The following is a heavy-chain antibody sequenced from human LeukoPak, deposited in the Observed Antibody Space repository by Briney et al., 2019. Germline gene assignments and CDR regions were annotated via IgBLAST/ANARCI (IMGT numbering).Heavy chain of an antibody. CDR3: SRGYDSSGYYYAYYFDY. CDR2: ISYDGSNK. CDR1: GFTFSSYA. D-gene: IGHD3-22*01. J-gene: IGHJ4*02. Sequence: GRSLRLSCAASGFTFSSYAMHWVRQAPGKGLEWVAVISYDGSNKYYADSVKCRFTISRDNSKNTLYLQMNSLRAEDTAVYYCSRGYDSSGYYYAYYFDYWGQGTPVTVSS. V-gene: IGHV3-30-3*01.